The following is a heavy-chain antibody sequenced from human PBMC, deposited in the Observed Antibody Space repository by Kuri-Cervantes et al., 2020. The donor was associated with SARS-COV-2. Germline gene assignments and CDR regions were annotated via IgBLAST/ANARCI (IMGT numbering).Heavy chain of an antibody. D-gene: IGHD6-13*01. CDR1: GGPISSYY. CDR2: IYTSGST. CDR3: ARDLIAAAGQYYYYGMDV. V-gene: IGHV4-4*07. Sequence: SETLSSTFTGSGGPISSYYWSWIRQPAGKGLEWIGRIYTSGSTNYNPSLKSRVTMSVDTSKNQFSLKLSSVTAADTAVYYCARDLIAAAGQYYYYGMDVWGQGITVTVSS. J-gene: IGHJ6*02.